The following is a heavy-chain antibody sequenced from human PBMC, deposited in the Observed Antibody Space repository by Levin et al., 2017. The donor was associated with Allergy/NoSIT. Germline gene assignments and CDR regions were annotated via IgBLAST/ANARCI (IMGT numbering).Heavy chain of an antibody. J-gene: IGHJ4*02. Sequence: GGSLRLSCAASGFTFSSYAMSWVRQAPGKGLEWISAISGSDSSTYYADSVKGRFTISRDNSKNTLYLHMNSLRAEDTAVYYCAKDDRNYYGSGTPNFFDYWGQGILVTVSS. CDR1: GFTFSSYA. D-gene: IGHD3-10*01. CDR2: ISGSDSST. CDR3: AKDDRNYYGSGTPNFFDY. V-gene: IGHV3-23*01.